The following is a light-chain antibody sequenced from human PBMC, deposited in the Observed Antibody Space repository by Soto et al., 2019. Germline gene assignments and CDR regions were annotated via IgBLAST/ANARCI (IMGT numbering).Light chain of an antibody. J-gene: IGLJ7*01. V-gene: IGLV2-14*01. CDR3: SSYTTSSPYV. Sequence: QSALTQPASVSGSPGQSITISCTGTSSDVGGYNYVSWYQQHPGKAPKLMIYEVSNRPSGVSNRFSGSKSGNTASLSISGLQAEDEADYYCSSYTTSSPYVFGIGTQLTVL. CDR2: EVS. CDR1: SSDVGGYNY.